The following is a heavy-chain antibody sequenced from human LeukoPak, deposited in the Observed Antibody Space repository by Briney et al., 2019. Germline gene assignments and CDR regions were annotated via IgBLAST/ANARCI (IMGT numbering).Heavy chain of an antibody. D-gene: IGHD3-16*02. Sequence: SQTLSLTCTVSGGSISSGGYYWSWIRQHPGKGLEWIGYIYYSGSTYYNPSLKSRVTISVDTSKNQFSLKLSCVTAADPAVYYCARDSRSEWSPSLGELSLFDYWGQGTLVTVSS. J-gene: IGHJ4*02. V-gene: IGHV4-31*03. CDR3: ARDSRSEWSPSLGELSLFDY. CDR2: IYYSGST. CDR1: GGSISSGGYY.